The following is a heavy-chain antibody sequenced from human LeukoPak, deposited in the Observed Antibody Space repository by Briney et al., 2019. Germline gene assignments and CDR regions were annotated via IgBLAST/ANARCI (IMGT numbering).Heavy chain of an antibody. D-gene: IGHD6-19*01. CDR1: GGSISSGGYY. CDR2: IYHSGST. Sequence: TLSLTCTVSGGSISSGGYYWSWIRQPPGKGLEWIGYIYHSGSTYYNPSLKSRVTISVDRSKNQFSLKLSSVTAADTAVYYCARDRRIAVAGTTDFDYWGQGTLVTVSS. CDR3: ARDRRIAVAGTTDFDY. J-gene: IGHJ4*02. V-gene: IGHV4-30-2*01.